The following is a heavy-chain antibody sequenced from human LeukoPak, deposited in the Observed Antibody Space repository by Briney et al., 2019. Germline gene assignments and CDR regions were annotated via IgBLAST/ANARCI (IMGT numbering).Heavy chain of an antibody. CDR3: ARQPYYDFWSGYKALGWFDP. J-gene: IGHJ5*02. CDR2: IYYSGST. D-gene: IGHD3-3*01. Sequence: SETLSLTCTVSGGSISSSSYYWGWIRQPPGKGLEWIGSIYYSGSTYYNPSLKSRVTISVDTSKNQFSLKLSSVTAADTAVYYCARQPYYDFWSGYKALGWFDPWGQGTLVTVSS. V-gene: IGHV4-39*01. CDR1: GGSISSSSYY.